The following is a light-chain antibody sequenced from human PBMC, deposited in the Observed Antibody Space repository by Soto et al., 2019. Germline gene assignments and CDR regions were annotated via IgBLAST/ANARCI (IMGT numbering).Light chain of an antibody. J-gene: IGLJ2*01. CDR2: EVS. V-gene: IGLV2-8*01. Sequence: QSALTQPPSASGSPGQSVTITCSGTSSDVGEENYVSWYQHHPGKAPKFMIYEVSKRPLGVPDRFSGSKSGNTASLTVSGLQAEDEADYYCSSYAGSNNLVFGGGTKLTVL. CDR1: SSDVGEENY. CDR3: SSYAGSNNLV.